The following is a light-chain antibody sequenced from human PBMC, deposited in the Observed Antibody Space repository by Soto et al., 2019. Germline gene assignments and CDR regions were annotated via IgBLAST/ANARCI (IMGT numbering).Light chain of an antibody. V-gene: IGKV3-15*01. Sequence: EIVMTQSPATLSVSPGERATLSCRASQSVSSNLAWFQQKPGQAPRLLIYDASTRATGIPARFSGSGSGTEFTLTISSLQSEDFAVYYCQNYKNWPRTFGQGTKVDIK. J-gene: IGKJ1*01. CDR3: QNYKNWPRT. CDR1: QSVSSN. CDR2: DAS.